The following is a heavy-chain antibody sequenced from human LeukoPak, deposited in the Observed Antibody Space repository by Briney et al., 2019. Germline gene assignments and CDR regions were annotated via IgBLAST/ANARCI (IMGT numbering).Heavy chain of an antibody. V-gene: IGHV4-39*01. CDR3: ARLIAARRPVFDY. Sequence: PSETLSLTCTVSGGSISSSSYYWGWIRQPPGKGLEWIGSIYYSGSTYYNPSLKSRVTISVDTSKNQCSLKLSSVTAADTAVYYCARLIAARRPVFDYWGQGTLVTVSS. D-gene: IGHD6-6*01. CDR1: GGSISSSSYY. J-gene: IGHJ4*02. CDR2: IYYSGST.